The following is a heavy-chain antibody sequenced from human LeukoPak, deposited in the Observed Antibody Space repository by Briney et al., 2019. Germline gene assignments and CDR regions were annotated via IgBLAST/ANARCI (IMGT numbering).Heavy chain of an antibody. D-gene: IGHD3-3*01. V-gene: IGHV3-15*01. Sequence: GGSLRLSCAASGFTFSDAWMSWVRQAPGKGLEWVGRIKSESNGGTTDYAAPVKGRFTISRDDSKNTLYLQMNSLKTEDTAVYYRTTEIRDYDFWSGYQLDYWGQGTLVTVSS. CDR3: TTEIRDYDFWSGYQLDY. J-gene: IGHJ4*02. CDR2: IKSESNGGTT. CDR1: GFTFSDAW.